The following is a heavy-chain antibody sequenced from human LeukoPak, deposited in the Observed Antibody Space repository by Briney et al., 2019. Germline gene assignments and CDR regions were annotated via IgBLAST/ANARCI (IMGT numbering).Heavy chain of an antibody. V-gene: IGHV3-9*01. CDR2: ISWNSGSI. J-gene: IGHJ4*02. D-gene: IGHD3-16*02. CDR1: GFTFDDYA. Sequence: GMSLRLSCAASGFTFDDYAMHWVRQDPGKGLEWVSGISWNSGSIGYADSVKGRFTISRDNAKNSLYLQMNSLRAEDTALYYCAKDAQGGGVIGLFDYWGQGTLVTVSS. CDR3: AKDAQGGGVIGLFDY.